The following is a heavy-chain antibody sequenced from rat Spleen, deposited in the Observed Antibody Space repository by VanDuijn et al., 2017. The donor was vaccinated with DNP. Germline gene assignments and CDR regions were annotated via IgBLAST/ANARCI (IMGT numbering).Heavy chain of an antibody. D-gene: IGHD1-2*01. CDR1: EFSLTDYS. CDR2: MWSGGTT. CDR3: TRAGSPYYSSYMDVMDA. V-gene: IGHV2S63*01. J-gene: IGHJ4*01. Sequence: EVQLQESGPGLVQPSQTLSLTCTVSEFSLTDYSIHWVRQPPGKGLEWMGVMWSGGTTAYNSALKSRLSISRDTSKSQVFLKMNSLQTEDTAIYYCTRAGSPYYSSYMDVMDAWGRGASVTVSS.